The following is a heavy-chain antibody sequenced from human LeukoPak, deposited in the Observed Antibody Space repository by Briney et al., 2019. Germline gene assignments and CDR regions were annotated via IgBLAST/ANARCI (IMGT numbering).Heavy chain of an antibody. V-gene: IGHV4-39*06. D-gene: IGHD3-22*01. Sequence: SETLSLTCTVSGGSISSGSSYWDWIRQPPGKGLEWIGEIYHSGSTNYNPSLKSRVTISVDKSKNQFTLKLSSVTAADTAVYYCARDPTDIHSYDSSGYHLQDYWGQGTLVTVSS. J-gene: IGHJ4*02. CDR3: ARDPTDIHSYDSSGYHLQDY. CDR2: IYHSGST. CDR1: GGSISSGSSY.